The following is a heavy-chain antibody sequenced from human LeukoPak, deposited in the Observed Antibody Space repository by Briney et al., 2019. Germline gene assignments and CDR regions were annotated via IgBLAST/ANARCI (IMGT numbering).Heavy chain of an antibody. Sequence: SETLSLTCIVSGGSISSHYWSWIRQPPGKGLEWIGYIYSTGSTNYNPSLKSRVTISIDSSKNQFSLNLNSVTAADTAVYYCARHGGGFGEPGRGYFDLWGRGTLVPVSS. V-gene: IGHV4-59*08. J-gene: IGHJ2*01. CDR3: ARHGGGFGEPGRGYFDL. CDR2: IYSTGST. CDR1: GGSISSHY. D-gene: IGHD3-10*01.